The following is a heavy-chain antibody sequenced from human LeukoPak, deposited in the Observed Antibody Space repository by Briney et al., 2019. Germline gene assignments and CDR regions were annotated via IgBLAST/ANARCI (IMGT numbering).Heavy chain of an antibody. CDR3: ARGRVYYYDSSGPIDY. J-gene: IGHJ4*02. CDR2: MNPNNGNT. V-gene: IGHV1-8*01. Sequence: ASVKVSCKASGFTFTRYDINWVRQASGQGLEWMGWMNPNNGNTGYAQKFQGRVTMTRDTYTSTAYMELSSLRSEDTAVYYCARGRVYYYDSSGPIDYWGQGTLVTVSS. D-gene: IGHD3-22*01. CDR1: GFTFTRYD.